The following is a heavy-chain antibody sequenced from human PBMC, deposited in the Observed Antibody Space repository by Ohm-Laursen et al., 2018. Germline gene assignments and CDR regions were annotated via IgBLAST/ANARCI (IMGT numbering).Heavy chain of an antibody. CDR1: GYTFTSYG. Sequence: SVNVSCKASGYTFTSYGISWVRQAPGQGLEWMGGIIPIFGTANYAQKFQGRVTITADESTSTAYMELSSLRSEDTAVYYCARAPYYYDSSGYDAFDIWGQGTMVTVSS. CDR2: IIPIFGTA. V-gene: IGHV1-69*13. J-gene: IGHJ3*02. D-gene: IGHD3-22*01. CDR3: ARAPYYYDSSGYDAFDI.